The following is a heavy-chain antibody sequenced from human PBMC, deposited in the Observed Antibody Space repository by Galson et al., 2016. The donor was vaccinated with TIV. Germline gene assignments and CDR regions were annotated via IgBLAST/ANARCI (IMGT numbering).Heavy chain of an antibody. CDR3: ARSPADPQYSYYYIDV. V-gene: IGHV5-51*03. Sequence: QSGAEVTQSGESLKISCKASGSSFTTHWIGWVRQMPGKGLEWMGIIYPGDSDTRYSHSFQGQVTISADKSISTAYLQWSALKASDTAMYYCARSPADPQYSYYYIDVWGKGTTVTVSS. CDR1: GSSFTTHW. CDR2: IYPGDSDT. J-gene: IGHJ6*03.